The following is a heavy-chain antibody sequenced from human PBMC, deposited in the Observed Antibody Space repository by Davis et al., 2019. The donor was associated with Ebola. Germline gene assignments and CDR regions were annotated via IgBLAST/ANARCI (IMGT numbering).Heavy chain of an antibody. Sequence: GGSLRLSCAASGFTFSRYPMHWVRQAPGKGLEWVANIKQDGSEKYYVDSVKGRFTISRDNAKNSLYLQMNSLRAEDTALYYCAKDIGNYDFWSGYYPSWGQGTLVTVSS. V-gene: IGHV3-7*03. CDR3: AKDIGNYDFWSGYYPS. J-gene: IGHJ4*01. CDR2: IKQDGSEK. CDR1: GFTFSRYP. D-gene: IGHD3-3*01.